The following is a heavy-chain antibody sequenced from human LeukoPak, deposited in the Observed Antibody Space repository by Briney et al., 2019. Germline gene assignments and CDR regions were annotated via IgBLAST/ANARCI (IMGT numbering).Heavy chain of an antibody. D-gene: IGHD2-8*01. CDR1: GYNFISYY. J-gene: IGHJ6*02. Sequence: ASVKVSCKASGYNFISYYMHWVRQAPGQGLEWMGIINPSGGSTSYAQKFQERVTMTRDTCTSTVYMELSRLKSEDTAVYYCAREDVVLVDAVRYYYYGMDVWGQGTTVTVSS. V-gene: IGHV1-46*01. CDR2: INPSGGST. CDR3: AREDVVLVDAVRYYYYGMDV.